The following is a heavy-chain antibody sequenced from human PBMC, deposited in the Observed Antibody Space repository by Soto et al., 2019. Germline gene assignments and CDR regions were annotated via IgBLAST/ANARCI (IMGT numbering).Heavy chain of an antibody. CDR2: FDPEDGET. J-gene: IGHJ5*02. D-gene: IGHD2-2*01. Sequence: GASVKVSCKVSGYTLTELSMHWVRQAPGKGLEWIGGFDPEDGETIYAQKFQGRVTMTEDTSTDTAYMELSSLRSEDTAVYYCATRYCSSTSCRPEYNWFDPWGQGTLVTVSS. CDR1: GYTLTELS. CDR3: ATRYCSSTSCRPEYNWFDP. V-gene: IGHV1-24*01.